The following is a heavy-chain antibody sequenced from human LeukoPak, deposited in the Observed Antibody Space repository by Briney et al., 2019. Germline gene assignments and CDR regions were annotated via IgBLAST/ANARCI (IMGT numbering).Heavy chain of an antibody. V-gene: IGHV7-4-1*02. CDR3: TNAGAVTSYYYGMDV. D-gene: IGHD4-17*01. CDR2: INTDTGNP. CDR1: GGTFSSYA. J-gene: IGHJ6*02. Sequence: ASVKVSCKASGGTFSSYAISWVRQAPGQGLEWMGWINTDTGNPTYAQGFTGRFVFSLDTSASTAYLQISGLKADDTAVYYCTNAGAVTSYYYGMDVWGQGTTVTVSS.